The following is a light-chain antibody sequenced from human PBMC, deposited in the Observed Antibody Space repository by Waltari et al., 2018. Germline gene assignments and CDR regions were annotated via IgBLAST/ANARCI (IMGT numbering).Light chain of an antibody. J-gene: IGLJ2*01. V-gene: IGLV1-40*01. Sequence: QSVLTQPPSVSGAPGQRVSISCLGSGSNLGAGSAVHWYQQHPGKAPKLRIYGTSTRPPGVPDRFFGSQSGTSASLAITALQAEDEAEYYCQSYDTSLSVVFGGGTKLTVL. CDR3: QSYDTSLSVV. CDR1: GSNLGAGSA. CDR2: GTS.